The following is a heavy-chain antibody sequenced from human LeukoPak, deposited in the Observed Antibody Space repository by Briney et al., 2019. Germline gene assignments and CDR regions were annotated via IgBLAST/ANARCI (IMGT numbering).Heavy chain of an antibody. D-gene: IGHD2-2*01. CDR3: TREARVGNWFDP. CDR2: INPDNGGT. CDR1: GYTFTDYY. V-gene: IGHV1-2*02. J-gene: IGHJ5*02. Sequence: ASVKASCRASGYTFTDYYIHWVRQAPGQGLEWMGWINPDNGGTNYAQKFQGRVTMTGDTSIRTVYMDLSRLRSDDTAVFYCTREARVGNWFDPWGQGTQVTVSS.